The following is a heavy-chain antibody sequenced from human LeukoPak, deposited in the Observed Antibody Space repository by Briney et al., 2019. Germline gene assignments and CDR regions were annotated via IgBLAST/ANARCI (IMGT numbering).Heavy chain of an antibody. CDR1: GFTFSSYA. D-gene: IGHD1-1*01. CDR2: ISYDGSNK. V-gene: IGHV3-30-3*01. Sequence: GRSLRLSCAASGFTFSSYAMHWVRRAPGKGLEWVAVISYDGSNKYYADSVKGRFTISRDNSKNTLYLQMNSLRAEDTAVYYCARDLDIWGQGTMVTVSS. J-gene: IGHJ3*02. CDR3: ARDLDI.